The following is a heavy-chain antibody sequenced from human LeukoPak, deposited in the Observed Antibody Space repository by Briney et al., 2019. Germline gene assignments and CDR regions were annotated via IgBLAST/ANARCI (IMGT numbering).Heavy chain of an antibody. CDR2: INWNGGST. D-gene: IGHD2-2*01. V-gene: IGHV3-20*04. CDR3: ARVRCSSTSCSLFDY. CDR1: GFTFDDYG. Sequence: GGSLRLSCAASGFTFDDYGMSWVRQAPGTGLEWVSGINWNGGSTGYADSVKGRFTISRDNAKNSLYLQMNSLRAEDTALYYCARVRCSSTSCSLFDYWRQGTLVTVSS. J-gene: IGHJ4*02.